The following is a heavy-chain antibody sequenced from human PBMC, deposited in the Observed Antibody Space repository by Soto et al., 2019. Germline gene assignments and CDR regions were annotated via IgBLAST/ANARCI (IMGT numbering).Heavy chain of an antibody. Sequence: SGTLSLTYTVSGGSISSGGYYWSWIRQHPGKGLEWIGYIYYSGSTYYNPSLKSRVTISVDTSKNQFSLKLSSVTAADTAVYYCARTKTPWYGMDVWGQGTTVTVSS. V-gene: IGHV4-31*03. CDR2: IYYSGST. J-gene: IGHJ6*02. D-gene: IGHD2-15*01. CDR1: GGSISSGGYY. CDR3: ARTKTPWYGMDV.